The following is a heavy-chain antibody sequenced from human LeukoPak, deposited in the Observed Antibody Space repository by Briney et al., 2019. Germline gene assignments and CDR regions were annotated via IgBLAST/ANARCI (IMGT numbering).Heavy chain of an antibody. D-gene: IGHD3-22*01. CDR3: ARGSGGYYLFDY. V-gene: IGHV3-53*01. J-gene: IGHJ4*02. CDR1: GFTVSTNY. CDR2: IYSGGST. Sequence: GGSLRLSCAASGFTVSTNYMSWVRQAPGKGLEWASSIYSGGSTYYADSVKGRFTITRDNSKNTLYLQMNSLRAEDTAMYYCARGSGGYYLFDYWGQGTLVTVSS.